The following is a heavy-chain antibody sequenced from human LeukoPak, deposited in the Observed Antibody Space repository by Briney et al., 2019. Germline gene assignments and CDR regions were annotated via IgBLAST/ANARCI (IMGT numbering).Heavy chain of an antibody. J-gene: IGHJ4*02. V-gene: IGHV5-51*01. CDR1: XYSFTSYW. CDR3: ARLDFWSAYYNFDY. Sequence: GEXLKIXCKGSXYSFTSYWIGWVRXLPGKXXXXMGIIYPGDSDTRYSPSFQGQVTISADRSTSTAYLQWNSLKASDTAIYYCARLDFWSAYYNFDYWGQGTLVTVSS. D-gene: IGHD3-3*01. CDR2: IYPGDSDT.